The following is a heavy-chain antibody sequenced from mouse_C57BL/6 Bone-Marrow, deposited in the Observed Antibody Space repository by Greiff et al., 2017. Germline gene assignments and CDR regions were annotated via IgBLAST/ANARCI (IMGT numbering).Heavy chain of an antibody. CDR2: IRSKSNNYAT. CDR3: VRQGYSNYDAMDY. CDR1: GFSFNTYA. D-gene: IGHD2-5*01. J-gene: IGHJ4*01. V-gene: IGHV10-1*01. Sequence: EVHLVESGGGLVQPKGSLKLSCAASGFSFNTYAMNWVRQAPGKGLEWVARIRSKSNNYATYYADSVKDRFTISRDDSESMLYLQMNNLKTEDTAMYYCVRQGYSNYDAMDYWGQGTSVTVSS.